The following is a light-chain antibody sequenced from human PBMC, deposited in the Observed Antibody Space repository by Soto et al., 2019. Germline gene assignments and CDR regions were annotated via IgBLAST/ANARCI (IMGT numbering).Light chain of an antibody. V-gene: IGLV2-14*01. Sequence: ALTNAAYGSGVPGRGRRIFRNRTSSDVGGYNYVSWYQQHPGKAPKLMIYDVSNRPSGVSNRFSGSKSGNTASLTISGLQAEDEADYYCSSYTSSSTRVFGTGSKVTVL. CDR2: DVS. CDR3: SSYTSSSTRV. J-gene: IGLJ1*01. CDR1: SSDVGGYNY.